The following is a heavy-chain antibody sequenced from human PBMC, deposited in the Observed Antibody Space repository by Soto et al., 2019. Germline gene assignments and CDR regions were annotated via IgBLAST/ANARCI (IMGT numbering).Heavy chain of an antibody. CDR3: ARVSDFLFWSGYYAHYYFDY. J-gene: IGHJ4*02. D-gene: IGHD3-3*01. CDR2: INPNSGGT. Sequence: QVQLVQSGAEVKKPGASVKVSCKASGYTFTSYYMHWVRQAPGQGLEWMGIINPNSGGTNYAQKFQGRVTMTRDTSISTAYMELSRLRSDDTAVYYCARVSDFLFWSGYYAHYYFDYWGQGTLVTVSS. V-gene: IGHV1-2*02. CDR1: GYTFTSYY.